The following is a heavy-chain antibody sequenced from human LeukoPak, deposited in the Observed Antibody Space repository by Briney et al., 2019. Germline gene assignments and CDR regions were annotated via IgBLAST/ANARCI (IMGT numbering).Heavy chain of an antibody. CDR1: GGSISSYY. D-gene: IGHD6-19*01. CDR2: IYYSGST. J-gene: IGHJ3*02. V-gene: IGHV4-59*08. CDR3: ARSGSGWYSDDQRDAFDI. Sequence: SETLSLICTVSGGSISSYYWSWIRQPPGKGLEWIGYIYYSGSTNYNPSLKSRVTISVDTSKNQFSLKLSSVTAADTAVYYCARSGSGWYSDDQRDAFDIWGQGTMVTVSS.